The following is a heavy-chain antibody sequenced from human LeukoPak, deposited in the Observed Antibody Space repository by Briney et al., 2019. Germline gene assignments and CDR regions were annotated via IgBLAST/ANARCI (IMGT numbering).Heavy chain of an antibody. CDR3: ARGAHTRSTMVRGVIDY. Sequence: PSETLSLTSPVYGGSFSGSYWSWIRHPPGKGLEWMGEINHSGSTNYNPSLKSRVTISVDTSKNQFSLKLSSVTAADTAVYYCARGAHTRSTMVRGVIDYWGQGTLVIVSS. J-gene: IGHJ4*02. V-gene: IGHV4-34*01. CDR1: GGSFSGSY. D-gene: IGHD3-10*01. CDR2: INHSGST.